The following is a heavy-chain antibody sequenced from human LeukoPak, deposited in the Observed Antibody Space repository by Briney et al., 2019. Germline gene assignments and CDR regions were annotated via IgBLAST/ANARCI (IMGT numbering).Heavy chain of an antibody. V-gene: IGHV3-30-3*01. Sequence: GSLRLSCAASGFTFSSYAMHWVRQAPGKGLEWVAVISYDGSNKYYADSVKGRFTISRDNSKNTLYLQMNSLRAEDTAVYYCARSVVVVAAPDGYWGQGTLVTVSS. CDR2: ISYDGSNK. CDR3: ARSVVVVAAPDGY. J-gene: IGHJ4*02. D-gene: IGHD2-15*01. CDR1: GFTFSSYA.